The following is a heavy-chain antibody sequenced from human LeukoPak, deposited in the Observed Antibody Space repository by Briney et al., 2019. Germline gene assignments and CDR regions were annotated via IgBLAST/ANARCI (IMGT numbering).Heavy chain of an antibody. J-gene: IGHJ4*02. Sequence: ASVKVSCKASGYTFTGYCMHWVRQAPGQGLEWMGWINPNSGGTNYAQKFQGRVTMTRDTSTSTVYMELSSLRSEDTAVYYCARTHERVVDIGSLGYWGQGTLVTVSS. CDR3: ARTHERVVDIGSLGY. D-gene: IGHD3-3*01. CDR1: GYTFTGYC. CDR2: INPNSGGT. V-gene: IGHV1-2*02.